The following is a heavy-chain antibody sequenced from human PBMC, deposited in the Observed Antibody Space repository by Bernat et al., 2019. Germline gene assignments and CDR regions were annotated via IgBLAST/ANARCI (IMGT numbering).Heavy chain of an antibody. CDR1: GFTFSSYG. Sequence: QVQVVESGGGVVQPGRSLRLSCAASGFTFSSYGMHWVRQAPGKGLEWVAVISNDGSNKYYADSVKGRFTISRDNSKNTLYLQMNSLRAEDTAVYYCAKDANLGSSGYYFDYWGQGTLVTVSS. J-gene: IGHJ4*02. D-gene: IGHD3-22*01. V-gene: IGHV3-30*18. CDR2: ISNDGSNK. CDR3: AKDANLGSSGYYFDY.